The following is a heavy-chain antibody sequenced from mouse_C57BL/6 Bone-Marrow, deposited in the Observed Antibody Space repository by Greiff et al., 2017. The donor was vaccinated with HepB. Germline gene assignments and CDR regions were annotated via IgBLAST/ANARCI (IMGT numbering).Heavy chain of an antibody. J-gene: IGHJ3*01. CDR1: GYTFTSYW. CDR3: GGGYYGNSWFAY. V-gene: IGHV1-64*01. D-gene: IGHD2-1*01. CDR2: IHPNSGST. Sequence: QVQLQQPGAELVKPGASVKLSCKASGYTFTSYWMHWVKQRPGQGLEWIGMIHPNSGSTNYNEKFKSKATLTVDKSSSTAYMQLSSLTSEDSAVYYCGGGYYGNSWFAYWGQGTLVTVSA.